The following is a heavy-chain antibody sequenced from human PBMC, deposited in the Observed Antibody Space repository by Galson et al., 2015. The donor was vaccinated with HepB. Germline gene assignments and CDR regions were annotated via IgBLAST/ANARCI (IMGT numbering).Heavy chain of an antibody. J-gene: IGHJ6*02. Sequence: SLRLSCAASGFSFNNAWMNWVRQAPGKGLEWVGRIKSRADGGTTDYAAPAKDRFTISRDDSKNTLYLRLHRLKTEDTAVYYCTTPLRGDYNYYSGMDVWGQGTTVTVSS. D-gene: IGHD4-17*01. CDR2: IKSRADGGTT. CDR1: GFSFNNAW. CDR3: TTPLRGDYNYYSGMDV. V-gene: IGHV3-15*07.